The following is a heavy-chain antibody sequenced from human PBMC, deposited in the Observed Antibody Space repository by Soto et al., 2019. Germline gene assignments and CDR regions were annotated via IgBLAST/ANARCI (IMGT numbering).Heavy chain of an antibody. CDR2: ISGSGGST. D-gene: IGHD3-22*01. V-gene: IGHV3-23*01. CDR3: AKDFGYYYDSSGYYLY. J-gene: IGHJ4*02. Sequence: PGGSLRLSCAASGFTFSSYAMSWVRQAPGKGLEWVSAISGSGGSTYYADSVKGRFTISRDNSKNTLYLQMNSLRAEDTAVYYCAKDFGYYYDSSGYYLYWGQGTLVTVPQ. CDR1: GFTFSSYA.